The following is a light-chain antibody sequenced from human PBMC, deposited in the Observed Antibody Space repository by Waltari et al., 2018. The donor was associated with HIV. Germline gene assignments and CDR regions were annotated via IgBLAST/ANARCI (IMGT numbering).Light chain of an antibody. Sequence: EIVMTQSPATLSVSPGERATLSCRASQSVNTNLAWYQQKPGQAPRLLISGASTRATGVPARFSGSGSGTDFTLTISSLQSEDFGIYYCQQYHKWPLTFGGGTKVEIK. CDR1: QSVNTN. V-gene: IGKV3-15*01. CDR3: QQYHKWPLT. J-gene: IGKJ4*01. CDR2: GAS.